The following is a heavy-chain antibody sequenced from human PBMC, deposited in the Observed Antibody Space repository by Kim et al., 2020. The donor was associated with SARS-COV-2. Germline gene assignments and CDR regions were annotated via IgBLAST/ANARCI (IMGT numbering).Heavy chain of an antibody. Sequence: GGSLSLSCAASGFTFSSYAMSWVRQAPGKGLEWVSAISSSGGSTYYADSVKGRFTISRDNSKNTLYLQVNSLRAQDTAIYYCAKDQRDTRGSSTSGDYFDYWGQGTLVTVSS. CDR3: AKDQRDTRGSSTSGDYFDY. CDR2: ISSSGGST. V-gene: IGHV3-23*01. J-gene: IGHJ4*02. D-gene: IGHD3-22*01. CDR1: GFTFSSYA.